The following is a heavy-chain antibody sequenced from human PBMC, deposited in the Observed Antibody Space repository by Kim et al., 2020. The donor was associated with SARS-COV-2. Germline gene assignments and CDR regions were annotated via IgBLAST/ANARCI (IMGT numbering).Heavy chain of an antibody. J-gene: IGHJ5*02. CDR3: ARDQDSSSWYEVNWFDP. V-gene: IGHV1-3*01. D-gene: IGHD6-13*01. Sequence: QGRVTITRDTSASTAYMELSSLRSEDTAVYYCARDQDSSSWYEVNWFDPWGQGTLVTVSS.